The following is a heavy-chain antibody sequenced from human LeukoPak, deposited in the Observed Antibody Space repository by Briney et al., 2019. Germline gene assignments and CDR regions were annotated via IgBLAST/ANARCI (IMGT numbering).Heavy chain of an antibody. D-gene: IGHD2-8*01. J-gene: IGHJ4*02. Sequence: GGSLRLSCAASGFTFSNAWMNWVRQAPGKGLEWVGRIKSKTDGGTTDYAAPVKGRFTISRDVSKNTLYLQMNSLKTEDTAVYYCTTDNQLGYCTNGVCSFDYWGQGTLVTVSS. CDR3: TTDNQLGYCTNGVCSFDY. CDR1: GFTFSNAW. CDR2: IKSKTDGGTT. V-gene: IGHV3-15*07.